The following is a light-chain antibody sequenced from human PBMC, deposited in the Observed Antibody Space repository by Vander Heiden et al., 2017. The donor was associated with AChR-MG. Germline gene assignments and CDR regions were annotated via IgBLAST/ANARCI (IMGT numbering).Light chain of an antibody. CDR1: QSVRTS. CDR2: SAS. J-gene: IGKJ2*03. Sequence: DIQMTQSPSSLSGSVGDRVTITCRASQSVRTSLNWYQQRPGKAPKLLIYSASSLQSGVPPRFSGSGSGTDFTLTIDSLQPEDFATYYCQQTDSVVYSFGQGTKLEIK. CDR3: QQTDSVVYS. V-gene: IGKV1-39*01.